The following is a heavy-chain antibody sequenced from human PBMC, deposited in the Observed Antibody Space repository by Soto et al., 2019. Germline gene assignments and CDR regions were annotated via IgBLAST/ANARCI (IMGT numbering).Heavy chain of an antibody. CDR2: INHSGST. Sequence: QVQLQQWGAGLLKPSETLSLTCAVYGGSFSGYYWSWIRQPPGKGLAWIGEINHSGSTNYNPSLSSRVTISVDTPKNQFSPKLSSVTAADTAVYYCARILDYGDAFDIWGQGTMVTVSS. V-gene: IGHV4-34*01. J-gene: IGHJ3*02. CDR3: ARILDYGDAFDI. CDR1: GGSFSGYY. D-gene: IGHD3-16*01.